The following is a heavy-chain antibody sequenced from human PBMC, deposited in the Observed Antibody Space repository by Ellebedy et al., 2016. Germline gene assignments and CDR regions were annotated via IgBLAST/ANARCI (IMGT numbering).Heavy chain of an antibody. CDR2: ISAYNGNT. J-gene: IGHJ6*03. CDR1: GYTFTSYG. CDR3: ARSSGGSSGHSRPYYYYYRDV. D-gene: IGHD5-18*01. V-gene: IGHV1-18*01. Sequence: ASVKVSCXASGYTFTSYGISWVRQAPGQGLQWRGWISAYNGNTNYAQKLQGRVTMTTDTSTSTAYMELRSLRSDDTAVYYCARSSGGSSGHSRPYYYYYRDVWGKGTTVTVSS.